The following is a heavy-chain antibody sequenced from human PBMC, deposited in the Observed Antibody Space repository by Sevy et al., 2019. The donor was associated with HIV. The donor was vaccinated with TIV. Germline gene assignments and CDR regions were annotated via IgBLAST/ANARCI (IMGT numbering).Heavy chain of an antibody. V-gene: IGHV2-5*04. D-gene: IGHD3-3*01. CDR1: GFSLSTTGVG. Sequence: SGPTLVNPTQTLTLTCTFSGFSLSTTGVGVGWIRQPPGKALEWLTLIYWNDDKYYSPSLKPRLAITKYTSKNQVVLKMPNMDPMDTGTYYSAESFWWELPTTGTYWYFDLWGRGTLVTVSS. J-gene: IGHJ2*01. CDR3: AESFWWELPTTGTYWYFDL. CDR2: IYWNDDK.